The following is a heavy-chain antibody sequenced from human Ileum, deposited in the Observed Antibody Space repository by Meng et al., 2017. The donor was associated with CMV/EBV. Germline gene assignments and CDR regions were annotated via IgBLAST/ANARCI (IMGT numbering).Heavy chain of an antibody. J-gene: IGHJ4*02. Sequence: ASVRFSCEASGYTFTDYYINWVRQAPGQGLEWVGKINPRFGNTDYAQEFQGRVTMTRDTSTNTVYMELFSLTPDDAAVYYCAKELDLWGQGTLVTVSS. V-gene: IGHV1-46*01. CDR1: GYTFTDYY. CDR3: AKELDL. CDR2: INPRFGNT. D-gene: IGHD3-3*02.